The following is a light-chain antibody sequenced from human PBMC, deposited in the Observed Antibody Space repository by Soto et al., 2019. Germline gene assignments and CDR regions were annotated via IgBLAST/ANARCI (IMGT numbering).Light chain of an antibody. J-gene: IGKJ1*01. CDR1: HSISIW. CDR2: KAS. Sequence: IQMTQSPSTLSASVGDRVTITCRATHSISIWLAWYQQKPGKAPKLLIYKASSLESEVPSRFSGSGSGTEFTLTINSLQPDDSATYYCQQYNSDSTFGQGTKVEIK. V-gene: IGKV1-5*03. CDR3: QQYNSDST.